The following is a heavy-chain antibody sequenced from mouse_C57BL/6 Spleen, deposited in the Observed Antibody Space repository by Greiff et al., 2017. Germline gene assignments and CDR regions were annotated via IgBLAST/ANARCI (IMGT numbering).Heavy chain of an antibody. V-gene: IGHV1-18*01. CDR3: ALHYYGSSYVDWYFDV. CDR2: INPNNGGT. CDR1: GYTCTDYN. J-gene: IGHJ1*03. Sequence: EVQLQQSGPELVKPGASVKIPCKASGYTCTDYNMDWVKQSHGKSLEWIGDINPNNGGTIYNQKFKGKATLTVDKSYSTAYMELRSLTSEDTAVYYCALHYYGSSYVDWYFDVWGTGTTFTVSS. D-gene: IGHD1-1*01.